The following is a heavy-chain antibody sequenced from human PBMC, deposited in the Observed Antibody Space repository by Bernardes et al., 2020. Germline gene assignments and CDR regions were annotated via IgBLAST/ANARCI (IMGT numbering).Heavy chain of an antibody. D-gene: IGHD5-12*01. V-gene: IGHV3-33*01. Sequence: GSLRLSCAASGFTFDSHGMHWVRQAPGKGLDWVAIIWYDGSNKYYADSVKGRFTISRDNSKNTLYLQMNTLRVEDTAVYYCARDRYNYGDHWGQGTLVTVSS. CDR1: GFTFDSHG. CDR2: IWYDGSNK. CDR3: ARDRYNYGDH. J-gene: IGHJ4*02.